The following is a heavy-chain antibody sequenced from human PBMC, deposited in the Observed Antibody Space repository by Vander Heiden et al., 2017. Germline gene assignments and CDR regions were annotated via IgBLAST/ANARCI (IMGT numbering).Heavy chain of an antibody. Sequence: EGQLVESGGGLVEAGGSLRVSCAASGFTFSSYWMSWVRQAPGKGLEWLANINQDGSEKFYVDSVKGRFTISRDNAKNSVYLQMNSLRAEDTAVYYCARENYDFWSSFDPWGQGTLVTVSS. CDR2: INQDGSEK. CDR1: GFTFSSYW. J-gene: IGHJ5*02. D-gene: IGHD3-3*01. V-gene: IGHV3-7*01. CDR3: ARENYDFWSSFDP.